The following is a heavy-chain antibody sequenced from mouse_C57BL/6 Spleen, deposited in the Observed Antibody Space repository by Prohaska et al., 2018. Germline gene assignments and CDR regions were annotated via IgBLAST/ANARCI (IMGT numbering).Heavy chain of an antibody. J-gene: IGHJ1*03. D-gene: IGHD1-1*01. Sequence: EVQLVESGGGLVKPGGSLKLSCAASGFTFSDYGMHWVRQAPEKGQELVAYISSGSSTIYYADTVKGRFTISRDNAKNTLFLQMTSLRSEDTAMYYCARGYYGSSEYFDVWGTGTMVTVSS. CDR2: ISSGSSTI. CDR1: GFTFSDYG. V-gene: IGHV5-17*01. CDR3: ARGYYGSSEYFDV.